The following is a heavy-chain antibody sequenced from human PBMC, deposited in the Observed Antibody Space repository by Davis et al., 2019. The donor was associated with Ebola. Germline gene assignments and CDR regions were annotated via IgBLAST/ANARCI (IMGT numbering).Heavy chain of an antibody. V-gene: IGHV3-53*01. CDR2: IYSGGSR. D-gene: IGHD1-26*01. J-gene: IGHJ4*02. Sequence: GGSLRLSCAVSGFTVSSNYMNWVRQAPGKGLEWVSVIYSGGSRYYTDSVKGRFTISRDTSKNMLYLQMNSLRAEDTAVYYCARESGGGIDYWGQGTLVTVSS. CDR3: ARESGGGIDY. CDR1: GFTVSSNY.